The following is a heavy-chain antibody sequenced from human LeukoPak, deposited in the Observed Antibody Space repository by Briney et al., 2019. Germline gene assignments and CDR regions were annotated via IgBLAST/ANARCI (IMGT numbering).Heavy chain of an antibody. V-gene: IGHV4-4*02. J-gene: IGHJ3*02. D-gene: IGHD1-26*01. CDR1: GGSISSSNW. Sequence: KPSGTLSLTCAVSGGSISSSNWWSWVRQPPGKGLEWIGEIYHSGSTNYNPSLKSRVTISLDTSKNQFSLKLSSVTAADTAVYYCARVRRFGGRPDAFDIWGQGTMVTVSS. CDR3: ARVRRFGGRPDAFDI. CDR2: IYHSGST.